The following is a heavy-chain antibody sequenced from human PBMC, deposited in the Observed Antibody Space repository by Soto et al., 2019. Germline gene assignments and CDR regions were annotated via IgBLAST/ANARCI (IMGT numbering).Heavy chain of an antibody. CDR3: AGGLAA. J-gene: IGHJ5*02. Sequence: SETLSLTCTVSGGSVSSGTYYWHWTRQPPGKGLEWIGYIHDSGRTNYNPSLESRISISLDTSRNHFSLRLRSVTAADTAVYFCAGGLAAWGQGILVTVSS. CDR1: GGSVSSGTYY. CDR2: IHDSGRT. V-gene: IGHV4-61*01.